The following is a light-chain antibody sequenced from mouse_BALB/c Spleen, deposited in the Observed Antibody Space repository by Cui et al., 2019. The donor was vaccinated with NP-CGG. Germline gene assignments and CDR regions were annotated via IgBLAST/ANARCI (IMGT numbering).Light chain of an antibody. V-gene: IGLV1*01. J-gene: IGLJ1*01. CDR3: ALWYSNHWV. Sequence: QAVVTQESALTTSPGETVTLTCRSSIGAVTTSNYANWVQEKPDHLFTGLIGGTNNRPPGVPARFSGSLIGDKAALTITGTQTADEAIYFCALWYSNHWVFGGGTKLTVL. CDR1: IGAVTTSNY. CDR2: GTN.